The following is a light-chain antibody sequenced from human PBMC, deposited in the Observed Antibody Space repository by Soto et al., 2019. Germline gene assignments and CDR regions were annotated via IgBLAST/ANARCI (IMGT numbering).Light chain of an antibody. CDR3: YSAADNNLGV. V-gene: IGLV3-27*01. J-gene: IGLJ2*01. Sequence: SYELTQPSSVSVSPGQTARITCSGDVLAKKKYARWFQQKPGQAPVVVIYKDSERPSGIPERFSGSSSGTTVTLTISGAHVEDEADYYCYSAADNNLGVFGGGTKLTVL. CDR2: KDS. CDR1: VLAKKKY.